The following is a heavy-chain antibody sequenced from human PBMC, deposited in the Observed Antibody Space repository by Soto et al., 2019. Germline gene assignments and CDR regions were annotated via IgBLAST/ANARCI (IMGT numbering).Heavy chain of an antibody. D-gene: IGHD2-15*01. CDR1: GFTFNSYA. Sequence: GGSLRLSCAASGFTFNSYALHWVRQAPGKGLEWVAVISYDGSNKYYAESVKGRFTISRDNSKNTLYLQMNTLRTEDTAVYYCARDGRCGGGTCYSSGWFDPWGQGTLVTVS. CDR3: ARDGRCGGGTCYSSGWFDP. CDR2: ISYDGSNK. J-gene: IGHJ5*02. V-gene: IGHV3-30*04.